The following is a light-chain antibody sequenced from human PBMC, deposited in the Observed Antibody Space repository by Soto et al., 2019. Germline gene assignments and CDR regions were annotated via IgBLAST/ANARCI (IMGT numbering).Light chain of an antibody. CDR1: QSVSSD. CDR2: AAS. V-gene: IGKV3D-15*01. J-gene: IGKJ1*01. CDR3: QQYNNWPRT. Sequence: EIVLTQSPGTLSLSPGERATLSCRASQSVSSDFLAWYQQKPGQAPRLLIYAASSRASGIPDRFSGSGSGTEFTLTISSLQSEDFGVYYRQQYNNWPRTFGQGTKVDIK.